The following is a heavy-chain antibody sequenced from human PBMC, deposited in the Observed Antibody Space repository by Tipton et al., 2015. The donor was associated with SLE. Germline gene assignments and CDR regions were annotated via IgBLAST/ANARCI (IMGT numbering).Heavy chain of an antibody. CDR2: IYSGGST. D-gene: IGHD6-19*01. J-gene: IGHJ4*02. Sequence: SLRLSCAVSGFTVSDNYINWVRQAPGKGLEWVSVIYSGGSTFYANSVKGRFTISRDNSKNTLYLQMNSLRAEDTAIYYCAKGSQWLPLWGQGTLVTVSS. CDR3: AKGSQWLPL. CDR1: GFTVSDNY. V-gene: IGHV3-53*01.